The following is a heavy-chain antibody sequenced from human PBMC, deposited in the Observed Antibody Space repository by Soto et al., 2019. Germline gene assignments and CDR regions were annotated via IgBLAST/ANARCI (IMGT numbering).Heavy chain of an antibody. Sequence: TSETLSLTCTVSGDSISAYSWSWVRQPPGKGLEWIGNIHYNGNTKYNPSLKSRVSMSVDTSKNQFSLRLISVTAADTAKYFCAREGNLGRWLQPLDFWGQVTLVTVSS. D-gene: IGHD5-12*01. V-gene: IGHV4-59*01. CDR2: IHYNGNT. J-gene: IGHJ4*02. CDR1: GDSISAYS. CDR3: AREGNLGRWLQPLDF.